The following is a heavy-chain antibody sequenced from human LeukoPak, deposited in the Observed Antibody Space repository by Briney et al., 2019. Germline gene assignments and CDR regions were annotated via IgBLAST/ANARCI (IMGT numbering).Heavy chain of an antibody. CDR2: VHTSGAR. CDR3: ARGSRGYTYGWPYYYMDV. D-gene: IGHD5-18*01. CDR1: GDPINGGNYF. Sequence: PSETLSLACSVSGDPINGGNYFWTWIRQPAGKGLEWIGRVHTSGARDFNPSLKNRVTISIDKSDNHFSLNLSSVTAADTAVYYCARGSRGYTYGWPYYYMDVWGKGTTVIVSS. J-gene: IGHJ6*03. V-gene: IGHV4-61*02.